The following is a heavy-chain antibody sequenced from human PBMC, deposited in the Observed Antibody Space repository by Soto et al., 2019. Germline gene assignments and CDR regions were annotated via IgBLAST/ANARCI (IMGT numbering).Heavy chain of an antibody. CDR2: ISGSGGST. D-gene: IGHD6-19*01. CDR3: AKDRGPLAGKGKGYYFDY. Sequence: EVQLVESGGGLVQPGGSLRLSCAASGFTFSSYAMSWVRQAPGKGLEWVSAISGSGGSTYYADSVKGRFTISRDNSKNTLYLQMNSLRAEDTAVYYCAKDRGPLAGKGKGYYFDYWGQGTLVTVSS. V-gene: IGHV3-23*04. CDR1: GFTFSSYA. J-gene: IGHJ4*02.